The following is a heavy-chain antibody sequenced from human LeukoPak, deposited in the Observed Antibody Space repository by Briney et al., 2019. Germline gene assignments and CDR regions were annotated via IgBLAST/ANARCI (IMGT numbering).Heavy chain of an antibody. D-gene: IGHD1-26*01. CDR2: IRPDGSEK. V-gene: IGHV3-7*05. Sequence: GGSLRLSCAASGFTFSTYWMTWVRQAPGQGLEWVANIRPDGSEKYYVDSVKGRFTISRDNARHSLYLQMNSLRVEDTAVYYCARRDTGSYSLPFDYWGQGTLVTVSS. J-gene: IGHJ4*02. CDR3: ARRDTGSYSLPFDY. CDR1: GFTFSTYW.